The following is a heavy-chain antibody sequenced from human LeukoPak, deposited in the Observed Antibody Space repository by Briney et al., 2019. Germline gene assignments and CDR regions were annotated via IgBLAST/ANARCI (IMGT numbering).Heavy chain of an antibody. V-gene: IGHV4-4*07. Sequence: SETLSLTCTVSGGSISSYYWSWIRQPAGKGLEWIGRIYTSGSTNYNPSLKSRVTMSVDTSKNQFSLKLSSVTAADTAVYYCARDNSNYVGYYYGMDVWGQGTTVTVSS. D-gene: IGHD4-11*01. CDR1: GGSISSYY. CDR3: ARDNSNYVGYYYGMDV. CDR2: IYTSGST. J-gene: IGHJ6*02.